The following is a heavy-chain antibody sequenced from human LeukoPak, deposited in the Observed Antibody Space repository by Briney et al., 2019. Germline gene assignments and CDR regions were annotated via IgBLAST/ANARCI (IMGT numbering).Heavy chain of an antibody. CDR2: IYYSGST. D-gene: IGHD3-3*01. J-gene: IGHJ5*02. Sequence: SETLSLTCTVSGGSLSSYYWSWVRQPPGKGLEWVGYIYYSGSTNYNPSITSRVAISVDTSKNQFSLKLSSVTAADTAVYYCATSTSYDFWSGYPNWFDPWGQGTLVIVSS. CDR3: ATSTSYDFWSGYPNWFDP. V-gene: IGHV4-59*01. CDR1: GGSLSSYY.